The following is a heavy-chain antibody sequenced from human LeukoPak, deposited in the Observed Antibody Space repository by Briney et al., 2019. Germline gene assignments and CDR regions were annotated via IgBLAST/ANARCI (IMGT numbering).Heavy chain of an antibody. J-gene: IGHJ3*02. V-gene: IGHV4-39*02. CDR2: IYYSGST. CDR3: ARRSDILSYGFDI. CDR1: GGSISSSSYY. Sequence: PSETLSLTCSVSGGSISSSSYYWGWIRQPPAKGLEWIGSIYYSGSTHYNPSLKSRVTISVDTSKNHFSLKLSSVTAADTAVYYCARRSDILSYGFDIWGQGTMVIVSS. D-gene: IGHD3-9*01.